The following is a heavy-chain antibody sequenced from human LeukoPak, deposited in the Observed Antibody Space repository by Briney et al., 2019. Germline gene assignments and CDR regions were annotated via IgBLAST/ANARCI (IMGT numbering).Heavy chain of an antibody. CDR2: IFHNGNT. CDR1: GGSISSGGYS. V-gene: IGHV4-30-2*01. J-gene: IGHJ4*02. D-gene: IGHD1-26*01. Sequence: SQTLSLTCAVSGGSISSGGYSWTWIRQPPGEGLEWIGHIFHNGNTYYNPSLNSRVTISVDRSKNQFSLKLSSVTAADTAVYYCATGGAVRYFDYWGQGTLVTVSS. CDR3: ATGGAVRYFDY.